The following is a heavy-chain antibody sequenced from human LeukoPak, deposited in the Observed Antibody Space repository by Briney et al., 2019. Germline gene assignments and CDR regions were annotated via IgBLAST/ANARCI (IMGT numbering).Heavy chain of an antibody. J-gene: IGHJ6*02. D-gene: IGHD3-22*01. CDR1: GFTFSSYE. CDR2: ISSSGSTI. CDR3: AREMSSNYDSSGYLYGMDV. V-gene: IGHV3-48*03. Sequence: GGSLRLSCAASGFTFSSYEMNWVRQAPGKGLEWVSYISSSGSTIYYADSVKGRFTISRDNAKNSLYPQMNSLRAEDTAVYYCAREMSSNYDSSGYLYGMDVWGQGTTVTVSS.